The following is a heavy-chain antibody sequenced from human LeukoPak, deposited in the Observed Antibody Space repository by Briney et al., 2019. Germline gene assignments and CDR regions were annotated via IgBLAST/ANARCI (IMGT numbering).Heavy chain of an antibody. CDR1: GFIFSSYS. CDR2: ISSSSSTI. V-gene: IGHV3-48*01. CDR3: ARDEVTCSSTNCYFVY. J-gene: IGHJ4*02. D-gene: IGHD2-2*01. Sequence: GGPLRLSCAASGFIFSSYSMNWVRQAPGKGLEWVSYISSSSSTIYYADSVKGRFTISRDNSKNTLYLQMNSLRAEDTAVYYCARDEVTCSSTNCYFVYWGQGTLVTVSS.